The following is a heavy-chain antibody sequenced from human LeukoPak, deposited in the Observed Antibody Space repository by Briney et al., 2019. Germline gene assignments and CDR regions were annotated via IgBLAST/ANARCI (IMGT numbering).Heavy chain of an antibody. D-gene: IGHD6-19*01. CDR1: GGSISNY. V-gene: IGHV4-59*08. Sequence: SETLSLTCTVSGGSISNYWSWIRQPPGKGLEWIGYIYYSGSTNYNPSLKSRVTISVDTSKNQFSLKLSSVTAADTAVYYCAKQENPYSSGWYHFDYWGQGTLVTVSS. CDR3: AKQENPYSSGWYHFDY. J-gene: IGHJ4*02. CDR2: IYYSGST.